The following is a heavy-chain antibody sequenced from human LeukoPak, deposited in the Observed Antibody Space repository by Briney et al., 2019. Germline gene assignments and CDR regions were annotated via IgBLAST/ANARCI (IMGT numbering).Heavy chain of an antibody. D-gene: IGHD2-15*01. CDR1: GFTFKNYG. Sequence: GGSLRLSCEGSGFTFKNYGMHWVRQAPGKGLEWVAYMRYDGNERQYADSVKGRFTISRDNSRSTLYLEMNSLRVEDTAMYYCARDVVVTSVRLYDHWGQGTLVTVSS. V-gene: IGHV3-30*02. CDR3: ARDVVVTSVRLYDH. J-gene: IGHJ4*02. CDR2: MRYDGNER.